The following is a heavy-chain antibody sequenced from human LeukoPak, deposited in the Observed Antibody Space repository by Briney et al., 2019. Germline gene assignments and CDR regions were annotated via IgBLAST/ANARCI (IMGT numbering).Heavy chain of an antibody. CDR3: ARGFGGIQLWLNPVGDAFDI. J-gene: IGHJ3*02. CDR2: MNPNSGNT. D-gene: IGHD5-18*01. V-gene: IGHV1-8*01. CDR1: GYTFTSYD. Sequence: ASVKVSCKASGYTFTSYDINWVRQATGQGLEWMGWMNPNSGNTGYAQKFQGRVTMTRNTSISTAYMELSSLRSEDTAVYYCARGFGGIQLWLNPVGDAFDIWGQGTMVTVSS.